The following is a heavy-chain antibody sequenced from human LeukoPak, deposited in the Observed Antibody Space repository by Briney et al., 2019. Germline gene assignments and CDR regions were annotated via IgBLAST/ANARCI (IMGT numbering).Heavy chain of an antibody. V-gene: IGHV1-69*04. Sequence: SVKVSCKASGGTFSSYAISWVRQAPGQGLEWMGRIIPILGIANYAQKFQGRVTITADKSTSTAYMELSSLRSEDTAVYYCAGDLAIAAAGTLGYWGQGTLVTVSS. CDR1: GGTFSSYA. D-gene: IGHD6-13*01. CDR2: IIPILGIA. CDR3: AGDLAIAAAGTLGY. J-gene: IGHJ4*02.